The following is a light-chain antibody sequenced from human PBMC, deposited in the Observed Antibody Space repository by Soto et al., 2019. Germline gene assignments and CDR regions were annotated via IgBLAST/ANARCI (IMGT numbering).Light chain of an antibody. J-gene: IGLJ3*02. CDR2: GVN. CDR1: SSDFGDDKY. CDR3: GSFTTSRIWG. V-gene: IGLV2-14*01. Sequence: QSALTQPASVSGSPGQSITVSCTGSSSDFGDDKYVSWYQQQPGKGPNLLIYGVNSRPSGISNRFSGSKSGNTASLTISGFQVGDEAEYFCGSFTTSRIWGFGEGTKLTVL.